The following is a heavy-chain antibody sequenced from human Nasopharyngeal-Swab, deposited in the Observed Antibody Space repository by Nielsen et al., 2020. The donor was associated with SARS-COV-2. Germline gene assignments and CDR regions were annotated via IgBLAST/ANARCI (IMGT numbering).Heavy chain of an antibody. V-gene: IGHV3-21*01. Sequence: GALKISCAASGFTFSSYSMNWVRQAPGKGLEWVSSISSSSSYIYYADSVKGRFTISRDNAKNSLYLQMNSLRAEDTAVYYCARDRDCSGGSCYSSTNDAFDIWGQGTMVTVSS. CDR3: ARDRDCSGGSCYSSTNDAFDI. CDR2: ISSSSSYI. D-gene: IGHD2-15*01. CDR1: GFTFSSYS. J-gene: IGHJ3*02.